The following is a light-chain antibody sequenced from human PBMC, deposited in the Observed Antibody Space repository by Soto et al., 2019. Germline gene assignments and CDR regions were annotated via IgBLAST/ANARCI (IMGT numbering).Light chain of an antibody. CDR3: SSYTSSSTYV. CDR1: SSDVGGYNY. Sequence: QSALTQPASVSGSPGQSITISCTGTSSDVGGYNYVSWYQQHPGKAPKLIIYEVSNRPSGVSNRFSGSKSGNTASLTISGLQPEDEADYYCSSYTSSSTYVFGTGTKVTVL. J-gene: IGLJ1*01. V-gene: IGLV2-14*01. CDR2: EVS.